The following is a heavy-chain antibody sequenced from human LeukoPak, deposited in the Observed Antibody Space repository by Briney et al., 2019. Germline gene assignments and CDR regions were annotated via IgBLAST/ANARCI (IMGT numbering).Heavy chain of an antibody. V-gene: IGHV3-21*01. J-gene: IGHJ4*02. Sequence: GGSLRLSCAASGFTFSSYSMNWVRQAPGKGLEWVSSISSSSTYIYYADSVKGRFTISRDNSKNTLYLQMNSLGAEDTAVYYCAREYYDSSDYPRQHYFDYWGQGTLVTVSS. CDR1: GFTFSSYS. CDR3: AREYYDSSDYPRQHYFDY. CDR2: ISSSSTYI. D-gene: IGHD3-22*01.